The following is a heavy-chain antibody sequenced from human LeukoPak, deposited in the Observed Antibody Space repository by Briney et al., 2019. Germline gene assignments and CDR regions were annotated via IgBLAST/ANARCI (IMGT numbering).Heavy chain of an antibody. J-gene: IGHJ3*02. V-gene: IGHV4-61*02. Sequence: SETLSLTCTVSGGSISSGSYYWSWIRQPAGKGLEWIGRIYTSGSTNYDPSLKSRVTISVDTSKNQFSLKLSSVTAADTAVYYCARDGLTIFGVVSDDAFDIWGQGTMVTVSS. D-gene: IGHD3-3*01. CDR3: ARDGLTIFGVVSDDAFDI. CDR2: IYTSGST. CDR1: GGSISSGSYY.